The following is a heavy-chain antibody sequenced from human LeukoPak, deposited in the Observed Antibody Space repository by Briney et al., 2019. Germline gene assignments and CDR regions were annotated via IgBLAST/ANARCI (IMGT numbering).Heavy chain of an antibody. V-gene: IGHV4-30-4*01. D-gene: IGHD5-12*01. Sequence: SETLSLTCTVSGGSISSGDYYWSWIRQPPGKGLEWIGYIYYSGSTYYNPSLKSRVTISVDTSKNQFSLKLSSVTAADTAVYYCARVNAATSAFDYWGQGTLVTVSS. CDR3: ARVNAATSAFDY. CDR2: IYYSGST. J-gene: IGHJ4*02. CDR1: GGSISSGDYY.